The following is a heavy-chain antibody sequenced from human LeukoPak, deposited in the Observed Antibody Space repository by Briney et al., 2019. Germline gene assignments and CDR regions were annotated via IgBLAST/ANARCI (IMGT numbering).Heavy chain of an antibody. Sequence: SETLSLTCTVSGGSISSGDYYWSWIRQPPGKGLEWIGYIYYSGSTYYNPSLKSRVTISVDTSKNQFSLKLSSVTAADTAVYYCATGSPLSSGYFLWWGQGTLVTVSS. CDR3: ATGSPLSSGYFLW. J-gene: IGHJ4*02. D-gene: IGHD3-22*01. CDR1: GGSISSGDYY. CDR2: IYYSGST. V-gene: IGHV4-30-4*01.